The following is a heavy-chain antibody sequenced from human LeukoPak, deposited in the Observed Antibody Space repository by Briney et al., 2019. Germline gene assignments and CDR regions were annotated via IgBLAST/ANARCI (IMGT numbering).Heavy chain of an antibody. Sequence: GASVKVSCKASGYTFTSYGISWVRQAPGQGLEWMGWISAYNGNTNYAQKFQGRVTMSRDTSISTAYMELNSLRSDDTAVYYCARRETNTQWGFDYWGQGTLVTVSS. V-gene: IGHV1-18*01. CDR1: GYTFTSYG. J-gene: IGHJ4*02. CDR3: ARRETNTQWGFDY. D-gene: IGHD1-26*01. CDR2: ISAYNGNT.